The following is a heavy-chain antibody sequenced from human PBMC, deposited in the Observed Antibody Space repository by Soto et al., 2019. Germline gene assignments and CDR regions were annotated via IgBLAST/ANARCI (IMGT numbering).Heavy chain of an antibody. CDR3: TRVGVINYDILTGPYGPYYFDY. V-gene: IGHV3-49*03. D-gene: IGHD3-9*01. J-gene: IGHJ4*02. CDR2: IRSKAYGGTT. CDR1: GFTFGDYA. Sequence: GSLRLSCTASGFTFGDYAMSWFRQAPGKGLEWVGFIRSKAYGGTTEYAASVKGRFTISRDDSKSIAYLQMNSLKTEDTAVYYCTRVGVINYDILTGPYGPYYFDYWGQGTLVTVSS.